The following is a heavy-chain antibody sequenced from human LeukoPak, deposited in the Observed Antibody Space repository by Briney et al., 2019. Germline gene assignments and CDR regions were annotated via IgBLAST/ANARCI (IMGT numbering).Heavy chain of an antibody. Sequence: GRSLRLSCAASGFTFSTYGMHWVRQAPGKGLEWVAVIGHDGNNKIYVDSVKGRFTISRDNSKHTLYLQLNSLRVEDTAVYYCARDLDIGRYFDYWGQGTLVTVSS. D-gene: IGHD5-12*01. CDR3: ARDLDIGRYFDY. CDR1: GFTFSTYG. CDR2: IGHDGNNK. V-gene: IGHV3-33*01. J-gene: IGHJ4*02.